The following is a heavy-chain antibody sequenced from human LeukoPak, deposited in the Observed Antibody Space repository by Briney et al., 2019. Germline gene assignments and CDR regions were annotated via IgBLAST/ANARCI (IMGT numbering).Heavy chain of an antibody. J-gene: IGHJ4*02. CDR3: ARGSPYYYGSGSYFVPPPRRNICYFDY. D-gene: IGHD3-10*01. CDR2: INHSGST. Sequence: SETLSLTSAVYGGSFSGYYWSWIRQPPGKGLEWIGEINHSGSTNYNPSLKSRVTISVDTSKNQFSLKLSSVTAADTAVYYCARGSPYYYGSGSYFVPPPRRNICYFDYWGQGTLVTVSS. CDR1: GGSFSGYY. V-gene: IGHV4-34*01.